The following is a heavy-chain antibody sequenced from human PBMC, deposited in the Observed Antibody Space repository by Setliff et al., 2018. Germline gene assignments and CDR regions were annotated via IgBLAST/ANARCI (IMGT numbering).Heavy chain of an antibody. Sequence: ASVKVSCKTSGYTFSDYGIAWVRQAPGQGLEWMGWISAHTGNTFYSPKFHGRLTLTTDTSTRTAYMQLRSLDSDDTAVYYCSRLVRFCIRTSCQRLSGGDFWGQGTLVPSP. D-gene: IGHD2-2*01. CDR1: GYTFSDYG. CDR3: SRLVRFCIRTSCQRLSGGDF. J-gene: IGHJ4*02. CDR2: ISAHTGNT. V-gene: IGHV1-18*01.